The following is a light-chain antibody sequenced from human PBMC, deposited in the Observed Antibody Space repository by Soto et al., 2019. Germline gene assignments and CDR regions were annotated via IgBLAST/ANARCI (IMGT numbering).Light chain of an antibody. CDR3: QHYNSYSEA. J-gene: IGKJ1*01. CDR1: QGINNW. CDR2: DAS. V-gene: IGKV1D-16*01. Sequence: DIQMTQSPYSLSASVFYRVTITCRASQGINNWLAWYQQKPGKAPELLIYDASNLETGVPSRFSGGGSGTHFTFAISNLQPDDFATYYCQHYNSYSEAFGQGTKVDIK.